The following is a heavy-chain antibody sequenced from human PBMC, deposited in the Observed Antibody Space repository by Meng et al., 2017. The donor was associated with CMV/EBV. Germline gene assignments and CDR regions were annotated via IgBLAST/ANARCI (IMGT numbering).Heavy chain of an antibody. CDR2: ISSSGSTI. V-gene: IGHV3-48*03. J-gene: IGHJ4*02. Sequence: GESLKISCAASGFTVSSNYMNWVRQAPGKGLEWVSYISSSGSTIYYADSVKGRFTISRDNAKTSLYLQMNSLRAENTAVYYCARDDGYNEVYFDYWGQGTLVTVSS. CDR3: ARDDGYNEVYFDY. D-gene: IGHD5-24*01. CDR1: GFTVSSNY.